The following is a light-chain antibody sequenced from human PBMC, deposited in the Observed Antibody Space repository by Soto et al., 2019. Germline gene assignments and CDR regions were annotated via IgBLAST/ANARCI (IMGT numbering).Light chain of an antibody. CDR1: QSVDHDY. CDR2: GAS. V-gene: IGKV3-20*01. Sequence: NVLTQSPAILSSSPGARVTLSCGASQSVDHDYLAWYQQKTGQAPRLLIYGASYRATGIPDRFSGSGSGTDFTLTISRLEPEDFAEYYCQRYGTSLATFGGGTKVEI. J-gene: IGKJ4*01. CDR3: QRYGTSLAT.